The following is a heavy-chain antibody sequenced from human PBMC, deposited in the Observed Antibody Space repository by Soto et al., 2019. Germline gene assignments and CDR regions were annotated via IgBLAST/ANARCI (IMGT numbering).Heavy chain of an antibody. CDR3: AIDFFDFWSGYYDVYYYYGMDV. Sequence: GGSLRLSCAASGFTFSGYGMHWVRQAPGKGLEWVAVISYDGSNKYYADSVKGRFTISRDNSKNTLYLQMNSLRAEDTAVYYCAIDFFDFWSGYYDVYYYYGMDVWGQGTTVTVSS. J-gene: IGHJ6*02. CDR2: ISYDGSNK. V-gene: IGHV3-30*03. D-gene: IGHD3-3*01. CDR1: GFTFSGYG.